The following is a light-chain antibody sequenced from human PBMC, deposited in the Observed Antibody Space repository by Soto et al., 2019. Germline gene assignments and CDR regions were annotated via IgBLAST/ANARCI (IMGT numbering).Light chain of an antibody. V-gene: IGKV1-39*01. Sequence: DIQMTQSPSSLSASVGDRVTITCRASQSISSYLNWYQQKPGKAPKLLIYAASSLQSGVPSRFSSSGSGTDFTLTISSLQPEDFATYSCQQSYSTPSRFGQGTKVDIK. CDR3: QQSYSTPSR. J-gene: IGKJ1*01. CDR1: QSISSY. CDR2: AAS.